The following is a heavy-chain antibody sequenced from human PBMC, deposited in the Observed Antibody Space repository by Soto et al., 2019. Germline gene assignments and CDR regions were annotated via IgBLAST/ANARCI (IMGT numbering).Heavy chain of an antibody. CDR1: GGSIGSSSYC. Sequence: SETLSLTSTVSGGSIGSSSYCWGWLRKPPGKGLECIVNIHYSVTTYYNPSLRSRVTISVDTSKNQFSLKLSSGRAADTAVYCCARTNYFDSSGNYYRYPPRFDYWGQGTLVTVSS. CDR3: ARTNYFDSSGNYYRYPPRFDY. J-gene: IGHJ4*02. D-gene: IGHD3-22*01. CDR2: IHYSVTT. V-gene: IGHV4-39*01.